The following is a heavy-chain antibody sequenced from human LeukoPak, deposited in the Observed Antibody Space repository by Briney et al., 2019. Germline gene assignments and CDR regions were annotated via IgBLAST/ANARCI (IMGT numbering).Heavy chain of an antibody. V-gene: IGHV4-39*07. Sequence: SETLSLTCTVSGGYITSSSYYWGWIRQPPGKGLEWIGSIYFSGSPYHNPSLRSRVIVSVDTSKNHFSLKMSSVTAADTAVYYCARDLASCAGDCYSDGFDYWGQGALVTVSS. CDR2: IYFSGSP. CDR1: GGYITSSSYY. J-gene: IGHJ4*02. CDR3: ARDLASCAGDCYSDGFDY. D-gene: IGHD2-21*02.